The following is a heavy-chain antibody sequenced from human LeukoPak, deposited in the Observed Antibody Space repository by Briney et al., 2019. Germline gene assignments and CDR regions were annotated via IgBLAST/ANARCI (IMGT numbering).Heavy chain of an antibody. V-gene: IGHV1-8*01. CDR3: ARGGFPAAS. CDR2: MNPNSGNT. J-gene: IGHJ4*02. D-gene: IGHD2-2*01. CDR1: GYTFTSYE. Sequence: ASVKVSCKASGYTFTSYEINWVRQATGQGLEWMGWMNPNSGNTGHAQKFQGRVTMTRNTSMRTAYMELSSLRSDDTAVYYCARGGFPAASWGQGTLVTVSS.